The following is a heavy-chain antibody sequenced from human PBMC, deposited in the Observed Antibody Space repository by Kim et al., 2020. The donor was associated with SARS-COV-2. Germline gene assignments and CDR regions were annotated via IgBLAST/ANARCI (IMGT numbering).Heavy chain of an antibody. CDR1: GFTFSSYA. CDR2: ISYDGSNK. J-gene: IGHJ6*01. CDR3: ARDLPSAAAGRVDYYGM. Sequence: GGSLRLSCAASGFTFSSYAMHWVRQAPGKGLEWVAVISYDGSNKYYADSVKGRFTISRDNSKNTLYLQMNSLRAEDTAVYYCARDLPSAAAGRVDYYGM. V-gene: IGHV3-30*04. D-gene: IGHD6-13*01.